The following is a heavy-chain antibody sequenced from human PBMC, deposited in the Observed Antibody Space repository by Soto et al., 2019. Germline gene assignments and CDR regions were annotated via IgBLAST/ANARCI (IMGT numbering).Heavy chain of an antibody. D-gene: IGHD1-1*01. CDR2: IYDSAST. Sequence: SETLSLTCTVSGGSISSSDNYWSWIRQPPGKGLEWIGYIYDSASTYYNPSLRSRVTISVDASKNSFSLKMNTVTAADTAVYYGAIVQVQHPNFYYYGMDVWGQGPAVTVSS. CDR1: GGSISSSDNY. J-gene: IGHJ6*02. V-gene: IGHV4-30-4*08. CDR3: AIVQVQHPNFYYYGMDV.